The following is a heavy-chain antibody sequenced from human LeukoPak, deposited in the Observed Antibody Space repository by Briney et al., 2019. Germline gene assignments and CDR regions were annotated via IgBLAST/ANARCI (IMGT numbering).Heavy chain of an antibody. J-gene: IGHJ5*02. CDR2: IIPIFGTA. CDR3: VRGGPINYDFWSGQNWFDP. D-gene: IGHD3-3*01. Sequence: SVKVSCKASGGTFSSYAISWVRQAPGQGLEWMGGIIPIFGTANYAQKFQGRVTITTDESTSTAYMELSSLRSEDTAVYYCVRGGPINYDFWSGQNWFDPWGQGTLVTVSS. CDR1: GGTFSSYA. V-gene: IGHV1-69*05.